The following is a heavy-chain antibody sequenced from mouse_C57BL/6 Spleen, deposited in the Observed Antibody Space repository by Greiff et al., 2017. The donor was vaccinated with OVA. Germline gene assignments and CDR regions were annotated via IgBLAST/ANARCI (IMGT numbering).Heavy chain of an antibody. V-gene: IGHV1-26*01. CDR1: GYTFTDYY. CDR2: INPNNGGT. D-gene: IGHD2-14*01. J-gene: IGHJ2*01. CDR3: ARYGEGWVRDY. Sequence: EVQLQQSGPELVKPGASVKISCKASGYTFTDYYMNWVKQSHGKSLEWIGDINPNNGGTSYNQKFKGKATLTVDKSSSTAYMELRSLTSEDSAVYYCARYGEGWVRDYWGQGTTLTVSS.